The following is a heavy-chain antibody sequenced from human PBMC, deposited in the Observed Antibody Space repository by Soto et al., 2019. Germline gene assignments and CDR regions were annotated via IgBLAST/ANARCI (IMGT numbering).Heavy chain of an antibody. Sequence: SVKVSCKASGGTFSSYAISWVRQAPGQGLEWMGGIIPIFGTANYAQKFQGRVTITADESTSTAYMELSSLRSEDTAVYYCASPICRSSTSCYTGVYGYWGQGTLVTVSS. CDR2: IIPIFGTA. D-gene: IGHD2-2*02. CDR3: ASPICRSSTSCYTGVYGY. CDR1: GGTFSSYA. V-gene: IGHV1-69*13. J-gene: IGHJ4*02.